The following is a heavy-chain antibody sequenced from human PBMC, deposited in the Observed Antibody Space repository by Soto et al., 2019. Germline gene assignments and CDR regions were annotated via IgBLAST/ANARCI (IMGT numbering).Heavy chain of an antibody. CDR3: ARGDRGGFDL. D-gene: IGHD3-10*01. J-gene: IGHJ3*01. V-gene: IGHV3-74*01. CDR1: GFTFDYYW. CDR2: VHSDGTTT. Sequence: EVQLVESGGGLVQPGESLRLSCAAAGFTFDYYWMHWVRQAPGKGLVWVSRVHSDGTTTTYADSVKGRFTISRANARNTVSLQRSSLRAEDTAIYYCARGDRGGFDLWGHGTVVTVSS.